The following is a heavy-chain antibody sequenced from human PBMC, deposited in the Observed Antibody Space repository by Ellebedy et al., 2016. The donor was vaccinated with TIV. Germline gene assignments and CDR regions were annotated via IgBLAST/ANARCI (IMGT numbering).Heavy chain of an antibody. CDR1: GFTFTSYG. CDR3: VRGKGYDLGEE. V-gene: IGHV3-30*03. D-gene: IGHD4-17*01. Sequence: PGGSLRLSCAAFGFTFTSYGLHWVRQAPGKGLEWVAFVSYNGFNTYYRDSVRGRFSISRDNAKDTLYLQMSSLRHEDTAVYHGVRGKGYDLGEEWGQGTLVSVSS. J-gene: IGHJ4*02. CDR2: VSYNGFNT.